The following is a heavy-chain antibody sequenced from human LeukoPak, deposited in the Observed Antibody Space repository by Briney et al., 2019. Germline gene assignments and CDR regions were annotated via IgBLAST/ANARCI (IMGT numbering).Heavy chain of an antibody. D-gene: IGHD5-18*01. CDR2: INSDGSIT. Sequence: GGSLRLSCAVSGFSLTEYSMHWVRQAPGKGLVWVSHINSDGSITSYADSVRGRFTISRDNAKNTLYLQMNSLRAEDTAVYYCARDAVDTANAVWGQGTTVTVSS. CDR3: ARDAVDTANAV. V-gene: IGHV3-74*01. CDR1: GFSLTEYS. J-gene: IGHJ6*02.